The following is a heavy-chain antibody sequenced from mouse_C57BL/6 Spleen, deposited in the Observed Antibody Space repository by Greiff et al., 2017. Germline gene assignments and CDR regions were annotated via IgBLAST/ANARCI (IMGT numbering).Heavy chain of an antibody. J-gene: IGHJ3*01. CDR2: INPNNGST. CDR3: ASHYGRWAWFAY. V-gene: IGHV1-22*01. D-gene: IGHD1-1*01. CDR1: GYTFTDYN. Sequence: EVQLQQSGPELVKPGASVKMSCKASGYTFTDYNMHWVKQSNGKSLEWIGYINPNNGSTSYNQKLKGKATLTVYKSSSTAYMELRSLTSEDSSGYYCASHYGRWAWFAYWGQGTLVTVSA.